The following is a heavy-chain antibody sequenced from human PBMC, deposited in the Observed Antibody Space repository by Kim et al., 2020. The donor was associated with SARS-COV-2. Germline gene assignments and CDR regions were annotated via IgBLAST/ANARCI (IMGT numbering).Heavy chain of an antibody. Sequence: GGSLRLSCAASGFTFSSYAMHWVRQAPGKGLEWVAVISYDDINKYYADSVKGRFTISRDNSKNTLYLQMNSLRADDTAVYYCARDPDCGGDCFFYAFDIWGQGTMVTVSS. CDR1: GFTFSSYA. D-gene: IGHD2-21*02. CDR3: ARDPDCGGDCFFYAFDI. V-gene: IGHV3-30*04. J-gene: IGHJ3*02. CDR2: ISYDDINK.